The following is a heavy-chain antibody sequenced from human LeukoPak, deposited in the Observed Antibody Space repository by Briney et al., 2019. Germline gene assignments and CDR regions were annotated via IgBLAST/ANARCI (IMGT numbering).Heavy chain of an antibody. D-gene: IGHD1-26*01. V-gene: IGHV4-61*01. CDR3: ARAIGGSYFY. CDR2: IYYSGST. J-gene: IGHJ4*02. Sequence: SETLSLTCTVSGYSISSGYYWNWIRQPPGKGLEWIGYIYYSGSTNYNPSLKSRVTISVDTSKNQFSLKLSSVTTADTAVYYCARAIGGSYFYWGQGTPVTVSS. CDR1: GYSISSGYY.